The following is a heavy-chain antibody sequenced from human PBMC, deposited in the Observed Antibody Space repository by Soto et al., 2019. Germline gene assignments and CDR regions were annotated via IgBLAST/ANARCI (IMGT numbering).Heavy chain of an antibody. CDR1: GGTFSSYA. V-gene: IGHV1-69*12. CDR3: ARDLCGGHCRGGHSFDP. J-gene: IGHJ5*02. Sequence: QVQLVQSGAEVKKPGSSGKVSCKASGGTFSSYAISWVRQAPGQGREWMGGIIPIFGTANYAQKFQGRVTITAAESTSTAHMELRSLRSEDTAVYYCARDLCGGHCRGGHSFDPWGQGTLVTVSS. D-gene: IGHD2-21*02. CDR2: IIPIFGTA.